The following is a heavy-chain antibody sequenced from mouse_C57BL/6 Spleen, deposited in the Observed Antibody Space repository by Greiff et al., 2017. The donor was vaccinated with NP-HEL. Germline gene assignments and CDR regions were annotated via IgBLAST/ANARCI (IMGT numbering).Heavy chain of an antibody. CDR2: IYPRSGNT. Sequence: VKLMESGAELARPGASVKLSCKASGYTFTSYGISWVKQRTGQGLEWIGEIYPRSGNTYYNEKFKGKATLTADKSSSTAYMELRSLTSEDSAVYFCARCDSSGYFDYWGQGTTLTVSS. CDR1: GYTFTSYG. V-gene: IGHV1-81*01. D-gene: IGHD3-2*02. J-gene: IGHJ2*01. CDR3: ARCDSSGYFDY.